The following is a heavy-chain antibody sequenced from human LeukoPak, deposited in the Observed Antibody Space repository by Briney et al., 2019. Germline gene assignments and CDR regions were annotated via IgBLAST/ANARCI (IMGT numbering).Heavy chain of an antibody. CDR1: GFSLTTSGVG. V-gene: IGHV2-5*02. Sequence: SGPTLVKPTQTLTLTCTFSGFSLTTSGVGVGWIRQPPGKALEWLALIYWDDDKRYSPSLKSRLTITKDTSKNQVVLTMATMDPVDTATYYCAHRRLGFDFWGQGTLVTVSS. CDR2: IYWDDDK. J-gene: IGHJ4*02. CDR3: AHRRLGFDF. D-gene: IGHD6-19*01.